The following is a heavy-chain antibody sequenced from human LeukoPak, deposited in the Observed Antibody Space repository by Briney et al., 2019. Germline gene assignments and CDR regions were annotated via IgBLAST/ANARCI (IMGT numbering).Heavy chain of an antibody. J-gene: IGHJ4*02. Sequence: PGRSLRLSCAASGFTFSSYGMHWVRQASGKGLEWVAVISYDGSNKYYADSVKGRFTISRDNSKNTLYLQMNSLRAEDTAVYYCAKDRGFGVFFQYYFEYWGQGTLVTVSS. CDR3: AKDRGFGVFFQYYFEY. CDR2: ISYDGSNK. V-gene: IGHV3-30*18. CDR1: GFTFSSYG. D-gene: IGHD3-10*01.